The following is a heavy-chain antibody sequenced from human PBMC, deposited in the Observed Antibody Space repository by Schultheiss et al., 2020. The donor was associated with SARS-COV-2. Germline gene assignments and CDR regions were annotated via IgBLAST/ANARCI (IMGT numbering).Heavy chain of an antibody. CDR3: VRDRGYSRTVHDYYEGMDV. J-gene: IGHJ6*02. D-gene: IGHD6-13*01. CDR1: GYTFTYYG. V-gene: IGHV1-18*04. CDR2: VSANNGDT. Sequence: ASVKVSCKASGYTFTYYGITWVRQAPGQGLEVIGWVSANNGDTNYAQKFRGRVTLTRDTPTSTAYMEMRSLISDDTAVYYCVRDRGYSRTVHDYYEGMDVWGQGTTVTVSS.